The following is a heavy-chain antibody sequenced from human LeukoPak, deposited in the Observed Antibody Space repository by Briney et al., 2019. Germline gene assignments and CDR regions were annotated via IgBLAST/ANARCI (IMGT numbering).Heavy chain of an antibody. CDR3: AKDTHFDY. CDR1: GFTFSNFA. J-gene: IGHJ4*02. CDR2: ISSSGGST. V-gene: IGHV3-23*01. Sequence: PGGSLRLSCAASGFTFSNFAMSWVRQAPGKGLEWVSIISSSGGSTYYADSVKGRFTISRDSSKNTLYLQMNNLRAEDTAVYYCAKDTHFDYWGQGTLVTVSS.